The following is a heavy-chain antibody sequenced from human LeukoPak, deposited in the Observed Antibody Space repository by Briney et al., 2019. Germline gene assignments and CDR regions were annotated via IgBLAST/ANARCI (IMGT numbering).Heavy chain of an antibody. J-gene: IGHJ5*02. V-gene: IGHV4-4*02. CDR2: IYHSGST. CDR3: ARQRVAGMYNWFDP. D-gene: IGHD6-19*01. Sequence: SGTLSLTCAVSGGSISSSNWWSWVRQPPGKGLEWIGEIYHSGSTSYNPSLKSRVTISVDKSKNQFSLKLSSVTAADTAVYYCARQRVAGMYNWFDPWGQGTLVTVSS. CDR1: GGSISSSNW.